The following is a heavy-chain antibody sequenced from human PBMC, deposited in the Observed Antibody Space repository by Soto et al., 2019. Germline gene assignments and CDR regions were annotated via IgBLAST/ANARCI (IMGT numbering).Heavy chain of an antibody. Sequence: ASVRVSCKASGYTFTSYGITWVRQAPGQGLEWMGWISAYNGNTNYAQKLQGRVTMTTDTSTSTAYMELRSLRSDDTAVYYCARDSEYYYDSSGPYSDYWGQGTLVTVSS. CDR1: GYTFTSYG. CDR3: ARDSEYYYDSSGPYSDY. V-gene: IGHV1-18*01. J-gene: IGHJ4*02. D-gene: IGHD3-22*01. CDR2: ISAYNGNT.